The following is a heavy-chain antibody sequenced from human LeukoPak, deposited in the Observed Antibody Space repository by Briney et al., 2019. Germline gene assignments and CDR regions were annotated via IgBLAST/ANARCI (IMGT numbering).Heavy chain of an antibody. Sequence: GASVKVSCKASGCTFTNNDINWVRQATGQGIEWMGWVSPDSGDTGYAPNFRGRVTMTTDTSINTAYMELTSLTSEDTAIYYCTRGRAAGDWGQGTLVTVSS. V-gene: IGHV1-8*01. CDR1: GCTFTNND. D-gene: IGHD6-19*01. J-gene: IGHJ4*02. CDR2: VSPDSGDT. CDR3: TRGRAAGD.